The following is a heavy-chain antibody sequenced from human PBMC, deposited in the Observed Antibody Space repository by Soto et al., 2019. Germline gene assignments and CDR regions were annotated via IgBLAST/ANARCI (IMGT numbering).Heavy chain of an antibody. CDR2: IYTSGST. CDR3: ARDQGLLGYCSGGSCLDY. Sequence: SETLSLTCTFSCGSISSYYWSWIRQPAGKGLEWIGRIYTSGSTNYNPSLKSRVTMSVDTSKNQFSLKLSSVTAADTAVYYCARDQGLLGYCSGGSCLDYWGQGTLVTVSS. J-gene: IGHJ4*02. D-gene: IGHD2-15*01. CDR1: CGSISSYY. V-gene: IGHV4-4*07.